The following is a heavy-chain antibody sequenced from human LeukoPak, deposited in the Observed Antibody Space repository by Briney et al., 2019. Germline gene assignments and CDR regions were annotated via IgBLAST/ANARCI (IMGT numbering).Heavy chain of an antibody. Sequence: PGGSLRLSCAASGFTFSSYAMSWVRQAPGKGLEWVSAISGSGGSTYYADSVKGRFTISRDNSKNTLYLQMNSLRAEDTAVYYYAKVTKDSSLVWFDPWGQGTLVTVSS. CDR2: ISGSGGST. CDR3: AKVTKDSSLVWFDP. V-gene: IGHV3-23*01. CDR1: GFTFSSYA. J-gene: IGHJ5*02. D-gene: IGHD3-22*01.